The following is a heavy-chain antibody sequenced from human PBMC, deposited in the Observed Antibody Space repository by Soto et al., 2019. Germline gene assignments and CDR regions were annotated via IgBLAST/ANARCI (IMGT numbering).Heavy chain of an antibody. D-gene: IGHD1-7*01. CDR1: GDSVSSNSAA. CDR2: TYYRSKWYN. J-gene: IGHJ6*02. CDR3: ARVNWNLGYYGMDV. Sequence: SQTLSLTCVISGDSVSSNSAAWNWIRQSPSRGLEWLGRTYYRSKWYNDYAVSVKSRITINPDTSENQFSLQLNSVTPEDTAVYYCARVNWNLGYYGMDVWGQGTTVTVSS. V-gene: IGHV6-1*01.